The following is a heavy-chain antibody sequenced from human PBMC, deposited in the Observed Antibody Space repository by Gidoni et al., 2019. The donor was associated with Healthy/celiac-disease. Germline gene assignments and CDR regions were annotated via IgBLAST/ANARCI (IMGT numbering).Heavy chain of an antibody. CDR3: AKGTVDIVATIDWYFDL. CDR2: ISWNSGSI. D-gene: IGHD5-12*01. J-gene: IGHJ2*01. V-gene: IGHV3-9*01. CDR1: GFTFDDYA. Sequence: EVQLVESGGGLVQPGRSLRLSCAASGFTFDDYAMHWVRQAPGKGLELVSGISWNSGSIGYADSVKGRFTISRDNAKNSLYLQMNSLRAEDTALYYCAKGTVDIVATIDWYFDLWGRGTLVTVSS.